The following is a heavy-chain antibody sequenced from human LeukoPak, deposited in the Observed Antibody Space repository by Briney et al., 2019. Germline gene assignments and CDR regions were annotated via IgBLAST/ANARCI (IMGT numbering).Heavy chain of an antibody. CDR3: ARGLLRYFDWLWPGSAFDI. Sequence: PGRSLRLSCAASGFTFSSYAMHWVRQAPGKGLEWVAVISYDGSNKYYADSVKGRFTISRDNAKNSLYLQMNSLRAEDTAVYYCARGLLRYFDWLWPGSAFDIWGQGTMVTVSS. CDR2: ISYDGSNK. CDR1: GFTFSSYA. J-gene: IGHJ3*02. D-gene: IGHD3-9*01. V-gene: IGHV3-30*04.